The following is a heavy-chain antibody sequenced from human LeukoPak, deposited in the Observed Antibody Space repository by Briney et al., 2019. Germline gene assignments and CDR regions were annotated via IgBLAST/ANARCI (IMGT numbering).Heavy chain of an antibody. V-gene: IGHV3-23*01. D-gene: IGHD2-2*01. CDR2: ISGSGGST. CDR1: GFTFSSYA. Sequence: GGSLRLSCAASGFTFSSYAMSWVRQAPGKGVEWVSAISGSGGSTYYADSVKGRFTISRDNSKNTLYLQMNSLRAEDTAVYYCAKMTPLDCSCTSCYGWYFDLWGRGTLVTVSS. CDR3: AKMTPLDCSCTSCYGWYFDL. J-gene: IGHJ2*01.